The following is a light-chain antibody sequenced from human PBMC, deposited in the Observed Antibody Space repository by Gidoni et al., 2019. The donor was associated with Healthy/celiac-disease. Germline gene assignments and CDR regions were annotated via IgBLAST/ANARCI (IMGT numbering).Light chain of an antibody. Sequence: DIQMTQSPSSLSASVGDRVTITCQASQDISNYLNWYQQKPGKAPKLLIYDASNLETGVPSRFSGSGSGTDFTFTISSLQAEDIATYYCQQYDNLPPGTFGPXTKVDIK. CDR1: QDISNY. J-gene: IGKJ3*01. V-gene: IGKV1-33*01. CDR3: QQYDNLPPGT. CDR2: DAS.